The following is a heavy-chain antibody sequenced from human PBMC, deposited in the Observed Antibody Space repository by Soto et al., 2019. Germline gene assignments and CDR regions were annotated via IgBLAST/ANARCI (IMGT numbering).Heavy chain of an antibody. V-gene: IGHV2-5*02. Sequence: QITLKASGPTLVKPTQTLTLTCTFSGFSLSTSGVGVGWIRQPPGKALEWLALIYWDDDKRYSPSLKSRLTITKDSSKNQVVLTITNMDPVDTATYYCAHSPGSIAVGGGYFDYWGQGTLVTVSS. CDR2: IYWDDDK. CDR3: AHSPGSIAVGGGYFDY. J-gene: IGHJ4*02. CDR1: GFSLSTSGVG. D-gene: IGHD6-19*01.